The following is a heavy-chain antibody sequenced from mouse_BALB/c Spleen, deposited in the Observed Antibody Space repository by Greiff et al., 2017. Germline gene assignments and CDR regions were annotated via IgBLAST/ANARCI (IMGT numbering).Heavy chain of an antibody. CDR1: GYAFTSYN. V-gene: IGHV1S135*01. Sequence: VQLQQSGPELVKPGASVKVSCKASGYAFTSYNMYWVKQSHGKSLEWIGYIDPYNGGTSFNQKFKGKATLTVDKSSSTAYMHLNSLTSEDSAVDYCARYGDYGKYYAMDYWGQGTSVTVSS. D-gene: IGHD2-13*01. J-gene: IGHJ4*01. CDR3: ARYGDYGKYYAMDY. CDR2: IDPYNGGT.